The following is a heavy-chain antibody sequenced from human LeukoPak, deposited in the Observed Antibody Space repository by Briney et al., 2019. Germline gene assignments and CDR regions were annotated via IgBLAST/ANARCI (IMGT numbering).Heavy chain of an antibody. CDR2: INHSGST. J-gene: IGHJ4*02. D-gene: IGHD4-11*01. CDR1: GGSFSGYY. CDR3: ARRTTVTIPFGY. V-gene: IGHV4-34*01. Sequence: SEILSLTCAVYGGSFSGYYWSWIRQPPGKGLEWSGEINHSGSTNYNPSLKSRVTLSVDKSKNQFSLKLSSVTAADTAVYYCARRTTVTIPFGYWGQGTLVTVSS.